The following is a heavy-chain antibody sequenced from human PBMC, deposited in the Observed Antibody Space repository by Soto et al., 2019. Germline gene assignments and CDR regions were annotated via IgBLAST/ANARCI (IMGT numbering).Heavy chain of an antibody. J-gene: IGHJ2*01. Sequence: GGSLRLSCAASGFTFSSYAMSWVRQAPGKGLEWVSAISGSGGSTYYADSVKGRFTISRDNSKNTLYLQMNSLRAEDTAVYYCAKCSGGPLWTYWYFDLWGRGTLVTVSS. CDR3: AKCSGGPLWTYWYFDL. D-gene: IGHD2-15*01. V-gene: IGHV3-23*01. CDR2: ISGSGGST. CDR1: GFTFSSYA.